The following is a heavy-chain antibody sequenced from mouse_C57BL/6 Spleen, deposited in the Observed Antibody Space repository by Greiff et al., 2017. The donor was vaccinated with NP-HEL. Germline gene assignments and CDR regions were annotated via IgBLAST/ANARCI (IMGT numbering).Heavy chain of an antibody. CDR2: IDPETGGT. CDR3: ATGPGSSGYAYFDY. D-gene: IGHD3-2*02. CDR1: GYTFTDYE. Sequence: VKLQESGAELVRPGASVTLSCKASGYTFTDYEMHWVKQTPVHGLEWIGDIDPETGGTAYNQKFKGKATLTADKSSSTAYMELRSLTSEDSAVYYCATGPGSSGYAYFDYWGQGTTLTVSS. J-gene: IGHJ2*01. V-gene: IGHV1-15*01.